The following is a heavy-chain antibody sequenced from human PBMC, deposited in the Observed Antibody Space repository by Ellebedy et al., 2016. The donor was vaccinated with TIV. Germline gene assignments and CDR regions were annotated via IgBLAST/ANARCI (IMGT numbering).Heavy chain of an antibody. Sequence: GESLKISCAASGFTFTTYPMHWVRQAPGKGLEWVAAISIDGSDTFYADSGKGRFTVSRDNSKKTLHLQMNSLRAEDTALYYCARGMATADYWGQGTLVTVSS. CDR1: GFTFTTYP. J-gene: IGHJ4*02. V-gene: IGHV3-30*03. CDR3: ARGMATADY. D-gene: IGHD5-24*01. CDR2: ISIDGSDT.